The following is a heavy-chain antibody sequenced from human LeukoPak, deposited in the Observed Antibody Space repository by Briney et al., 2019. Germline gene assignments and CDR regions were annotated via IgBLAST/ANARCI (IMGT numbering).Heavy chain of an antibody. J-gene: IGHJ4*02. CDR2: ISGSGGST. Sequence: GDSLRLSCTASGFTFRNYAMSWVRQAPGKGLEWVSSISGSGGSTYFADSVKGRFTFSRDNSQNTLFLQMNSLRAEDTAVYYCAQDHTTNNSGDDYWGQGTLVTVSS. CDR1: GFTFRNYA. CDR3: AQDHTTNNSGDDY. D-gene: IGHD1-1*01. V-gene: IGHV3-23*01.